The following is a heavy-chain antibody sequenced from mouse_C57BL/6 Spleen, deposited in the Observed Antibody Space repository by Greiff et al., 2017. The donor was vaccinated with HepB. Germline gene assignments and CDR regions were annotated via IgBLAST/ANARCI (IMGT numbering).Heavy chain of an antibody. J-gene: IGHJ1*03. CDR1: GFTFSDYG. Sequence: EVHLVESGGGLVKPGGSLKLSCAASGFTFSDYGMHWVRQAPEKGLEWVAYISSGSSTIYYADTVKGRFTISRDNAKNTLFLQMTSLRSEDTAMYYCAGPLITTVVDWYFDVWGTGTTVTVSS. CDR2: ISSGSSTI. D-gene: IGHD1-1*01. V-gene: IGHV5-17*01. CDR3: AGPLITTVVDWYFDV.